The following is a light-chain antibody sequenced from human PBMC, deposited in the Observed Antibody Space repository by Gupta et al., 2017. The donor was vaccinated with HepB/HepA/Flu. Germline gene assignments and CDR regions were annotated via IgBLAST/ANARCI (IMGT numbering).Light chain of an antibody. Sequence: DIVMTQTPLSLSVTPGQPASISCKSSQSLLHSSGETYLYWFLQKPGQPPQLLIHEISKRFSGVPERFSGSGSGTDFTLKISRVETEDVGVYYCRQSVRPPLTFGGGTKVEIK. CDR3: RQSVRPPLT. V-gene: IGKV2D-29*01. CDR2: EIS. J-gene: IGKJ4*01. CDR1: QSLLHSSGETY.